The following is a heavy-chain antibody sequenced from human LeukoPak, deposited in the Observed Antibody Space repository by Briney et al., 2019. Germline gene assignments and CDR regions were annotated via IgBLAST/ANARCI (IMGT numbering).Heavy chain of an antibody. Sequence: GESLRLSCAGSGFTFSSYEMNWVRQAPGKGLEWVSYTSSRGDTIYYADSVRGRFTLYRDNAKNSLYLQMNSLRAEDTAVYYCARGYASAWCDYWGQGALVTVS. CDR1: GFTFSSYE. CDR3: ARGYASAWCDY. J-gene: IGHJ4*02. CDR2: TSSRGDTI. D-gene: IGHD6-19*01. V-gene: IGHV3-48*03.